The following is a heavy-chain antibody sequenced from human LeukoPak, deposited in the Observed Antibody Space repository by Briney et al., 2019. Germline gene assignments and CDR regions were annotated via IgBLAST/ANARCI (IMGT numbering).Heavy chain of an antibody. J-gene: IGHJ4*02. CDR2: ISGSGGST. D-gene: IGHD3-22*01. CDR3: AKSREGFDYYDSSGYIAY. Sequence: GGSLRLSCAASGFTFSSYAMSWVRQAPGKGLEGVSAISGSGGSTYYADSVKGRFTISRDNSKNTLYLQMNSLRAEDTAVYYCAKSREGFDYYDSSGYIAYWGQGTLVTVSS. CDR1: GFTFSSYA. V-gene: IGHV3-23*01.